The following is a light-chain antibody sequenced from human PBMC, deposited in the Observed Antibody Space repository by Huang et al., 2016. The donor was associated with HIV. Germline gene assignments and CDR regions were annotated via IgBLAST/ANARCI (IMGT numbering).Light chain of an antibody. Sequence: DIQMTQSPSSLSASVGDRVTITCRARQGISDSLAWYQQKSGRPPKLLVYAASTLESGVPSRFRGSGSGTDHTLTISSLQPEDLATYYCQQYFDTIPTFGGGTKVEIK. J-gene: IGKJ4*01. CDR2: AAS. CDR3: QQYFDTIPT. CDR1: QGISDS. V-gene: IGKV1-NL1*01.